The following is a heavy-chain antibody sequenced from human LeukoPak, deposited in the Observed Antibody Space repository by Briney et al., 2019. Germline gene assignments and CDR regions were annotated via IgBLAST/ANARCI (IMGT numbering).Heavy chain of an antibody. Sequence: SQTLSLTCTVSGGSISSGSYYWSWIRQPAGKGLEWIGRIYTSGSTNYNPSLKSRVTISVDTSKNQFSLKLSSVTAADTAVYYCAREGSDSSGYYLEYYFDYWGQGTLVTVSS. V-gene: IGHV4-61*02. D-gene: IGHD3-22*01. CDR2: IYTSGST. J-gene: IGHJ4*02. CDR1: GGSISSGSYY. CDR3: AREGSDSSGYYLEYYFDY.